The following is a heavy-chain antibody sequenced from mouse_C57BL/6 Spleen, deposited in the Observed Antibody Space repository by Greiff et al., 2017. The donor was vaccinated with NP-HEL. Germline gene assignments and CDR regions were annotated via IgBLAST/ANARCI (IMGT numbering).Heavy chain of an antibody. V-gene: IGHV3-6*01. J-gene: IGHJ4*01. Sequence: EVKLMESGPGLVKPSQSLSLTCSVTGYSITSGYYWNWIRQFPGNKLEWMGYISYDGSNNYNPSLKNRISITRDTSKNQFFLKLNSVTTEDTDTYYCARWDDYDPYYYAMDYWGQGTSVTVSS. CDR2: ISYDGSN. CDR1: GYSITSGYY. CDR3: ARWDDYDPYYYAMDY. D-gene: IGHD2-4*01.